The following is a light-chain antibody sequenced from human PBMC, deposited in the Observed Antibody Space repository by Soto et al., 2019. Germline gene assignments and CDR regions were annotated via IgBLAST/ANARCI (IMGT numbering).Light chain of an antibody. Sequence: DIRVTQSPSTLSASAGDRVTITCRASQSISDYLAWYQQKPGKAPKLLVFKASGLESGVPSRFSGSGSGTEFTLTISSLQPDDLATYYCQQYKTYFLNPFGQGTRLE. CDR2: KAS. CDR3: QQYKTYFLNP. J-gene: IGKJ5*01. V-gene: IGKV1-5*03. CDR1: QSISDY.